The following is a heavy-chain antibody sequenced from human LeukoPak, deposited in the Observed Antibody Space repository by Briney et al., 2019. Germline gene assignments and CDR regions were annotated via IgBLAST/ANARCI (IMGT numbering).Heavy chain of an antibody. Sequence: SVKVSCKASGYTFTSYGISWVRQAPGQGLEWMGRIIPILGIANYAQKFQGRATITADKSTSTAYMELSSLRSEDTAVYYCARRDSIEDAFDIWGQGTMVTVSS. CDR3: ARRDSIEDAFDI. CDR1: GYTFTSYG. J-gene: IGHJ3*02. CDR2: IIPILGIA. D-gene: IGHD3-22*01. V-gene: IGHV1-69*04.